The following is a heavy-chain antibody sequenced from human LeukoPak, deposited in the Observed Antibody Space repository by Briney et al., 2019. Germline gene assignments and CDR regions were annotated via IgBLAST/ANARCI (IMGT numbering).Heavy chain of an antibody. CDR3: ARDGTVVSPYYYYMDV. CDR2: IYYSGST. Sequence: SETLSLTCSVSGGSISSSTYYWGWIRQPPGKGLEWIGSIYYSGSTYYNPSLKSRVTISVDTSNNQFSLKLSSVTAADTAVYYCARDGTVVSPYYYYMDVWGKGTTVTVS. J-gene: IGHJ6*03. CDR1: GGSISSSTYY. D-gene: IGHD4-23*01. V-gene: IGHV4-39*07.